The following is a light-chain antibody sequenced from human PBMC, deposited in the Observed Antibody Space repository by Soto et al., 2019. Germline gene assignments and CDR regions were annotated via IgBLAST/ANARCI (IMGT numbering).Light chain of an antibody. Sequence: QSALTQPASVSGSPGQSITIFCTGTSSDVGGYNSVSWSQQHPGKVPKLIIFEVSNRPSGVSNRFSGSKSGSTASLTISGLQPEDEADYYCSSITTSNTGVFGGGTKLTVL. CDR1: SSDVGGYNS. CDR2: EVS. V-gene: IGLV2-14*01. CDR3: SSITTSNTGV. J-gene: IGLJ3*02.